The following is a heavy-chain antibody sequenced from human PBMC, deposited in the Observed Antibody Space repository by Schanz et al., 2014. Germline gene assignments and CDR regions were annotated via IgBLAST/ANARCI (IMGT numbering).Heavy chain of an antibody. V-gene: IGHV3-48*02. CDR3: ARRYSGRYCFDY. Sequence: EVQLVESGGGLVQPGESLRLSCAASGFTFSSHSMNWVRQAPGQGLEWLSYISGSGNTIYYADSVKGRFTISRDNAKNSLSLQMDRLRDEDTAVYYCARRYSGRYCFDYWGQGTLVAVSS. CDR2: ISGSGNTI. J-gene: IGHJ4*02. CDR1: GFTFSSHS. D-gene: IGHD1-26*01.